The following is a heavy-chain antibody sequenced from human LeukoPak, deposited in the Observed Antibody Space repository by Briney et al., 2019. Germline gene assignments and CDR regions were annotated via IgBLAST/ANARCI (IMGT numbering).Heavy chain of an antibody. D-gene: IGHD6-19*01. CDR2: ISAYNGNT. CDR1: GYTFTSYV. V-gene: IGHV1-18*01. CDR3: ARSGDYSSGWYLMDYYGMDV. Sequence: ASVKVSCKASGYTFTSYVISWVRQAPGQGLEWMGWISAYNGNTNYAQKLQGRVTMTTDTSTNTAYLELRSLRADDTAVYYCARSGDYSSGWYLMDYYGMDVWGQGTTVTVSS. J-gene: IGHJ6*02.